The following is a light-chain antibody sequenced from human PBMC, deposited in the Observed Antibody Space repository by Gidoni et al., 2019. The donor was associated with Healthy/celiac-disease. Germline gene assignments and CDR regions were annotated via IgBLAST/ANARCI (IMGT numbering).Light chain of an antibody. CDR2: AAS. V-gene: IGKV1-39*01. J-gene: IGKJ2*01. CDR3: QQSYSTLYT. CDR1: QSICSY. Sequence: DIQMTQSPSSLSASVGDRVTITCRASQSICSYLNWYQQKPGKAPKLLIYAASSLPSGVPSRFSGSGSGTDFTLTISSLQPEDFATYYCQQSYSTLYTFGQGTKLEIK.